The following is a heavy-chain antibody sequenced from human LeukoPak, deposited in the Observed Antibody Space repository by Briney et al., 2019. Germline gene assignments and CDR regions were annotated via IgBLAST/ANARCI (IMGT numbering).Heavy chain of an antibody. D-gene: IGHD1-26*01. CDR2: ISSSSGTI. CDR1: GFTFNTYS. J-gene: IGHJ4*02. Sequence: GGSLRLSCAASGFTFNTYSMNWVRQAPGKGLEWVSYISSSSGTIFYADSVKGRFSISRDNAKNSLYLQMNSLRDEDTAVYYCARTDMNGGSYYNFDSWGQGTLVTVSS. V-gene: IGHV3-48*02. CDR3: ARTDMNGGSYYNFDS.